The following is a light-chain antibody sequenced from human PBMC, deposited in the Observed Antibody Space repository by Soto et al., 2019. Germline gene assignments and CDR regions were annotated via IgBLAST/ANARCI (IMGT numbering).Light chain of an antibody. J-gene: IGLJ1*01. Sequence: QSALTQPPSASGSPGQSVTISCTGTTSDICVYDFVSWYQHHPGKAPRLIIYEVVQRPSGVPDRFSGSKSGNTASLTVSGLQAADEADYFCKSYAGSNTDVFGSGTKLTVL. V-gene: IGLV2-8*01. CDR1: TSDICVYDF. CDR3: KSYAGSNTDV. CDR2: EVV.